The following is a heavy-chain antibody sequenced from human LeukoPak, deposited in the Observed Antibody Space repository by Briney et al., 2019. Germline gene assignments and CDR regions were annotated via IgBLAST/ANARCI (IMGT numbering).Heavy chain of an antibody. V-gene: IGHV4-34*01. D-gene: IGHD3-10*01. CDR1: GGSFSGYY. CDR3: ASSGPFSDY. CDR2: INHSGST. J-gene: IGHJ4*02. Sequence: SETLSLTCAVYGGSFSGYYWSWIRQPPGKGLEWIGEINHSGSTNYNPSLKSRVTISVDTSKNQFSLKLSSVTAADTAVYYCASSGPFSDYWGQGTLVTVSS.